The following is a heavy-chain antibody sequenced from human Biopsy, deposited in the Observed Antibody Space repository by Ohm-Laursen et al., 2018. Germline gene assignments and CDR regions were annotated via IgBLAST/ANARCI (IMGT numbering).Heavy chain of an antibody. Sequence: GTLSLTCAVDGGSFSGYDWTWIRQPPGKGLEWVGEFSHTGTTIYNPSLKSRLTISADKSKNHFSRRLTSVTAADTATYFCARGPYGDNAGAFDVWGQGTVVTVSS. CDR1: GGSFSGYD. CDR3: ARGPYGDNAGAFDV. CDR2: FSHTGTT. V-gene: IGHV4-34*01. J-gene: IGHJ3*01. D-gene: IGHD4/OR15-4a*01.